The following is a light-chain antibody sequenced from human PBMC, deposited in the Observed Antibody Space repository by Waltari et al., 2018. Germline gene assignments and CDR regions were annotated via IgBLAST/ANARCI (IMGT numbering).Light chain of an antibody. J-gene: IGKJ4*01. V-gene: IGKV4-1*01. Sequence: DIVMTQSPDSLAVSLGERATINCKSSQSVLYSSNNKNYLAWYQQKPGQPPKLLIYWASTRESGVPDRFSGSGSETDFTLTISGLQAEDVAVYYCQQYYSPPLTFGGGTKVEIK. CDR1: QSVLYSSNNKNY. CDR3: QQYYSPPLT. CDR2: WAS.